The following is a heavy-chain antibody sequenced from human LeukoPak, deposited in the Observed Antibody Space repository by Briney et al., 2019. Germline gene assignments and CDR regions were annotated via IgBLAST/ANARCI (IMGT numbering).Heavy chain of an antibody. CDR1: GGSISSYY. D-gene: IGHD5/OR15-5a*01. CDR2: IYHSGST. V-gene: IGHV4-59*01. CDR3: TRRLRLKNPGGDAFDI. Sequence: SETLSLTCTVSGGSISSYYWSWIRQPPGKGLEWIGYIYHSGSTDYNPSLKSRVTISVDTSKNRFSLKLSSVTAADTAVYYCTRRLRLKNPGGDAFDIWGQGTVVTVPS. J-gene: IGHJ3*02.